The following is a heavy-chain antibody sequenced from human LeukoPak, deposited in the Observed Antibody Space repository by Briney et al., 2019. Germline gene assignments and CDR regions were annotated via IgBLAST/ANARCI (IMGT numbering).Heavy chain of an antibody. CDR3: ARVGYSSSSFDY. CDR1: GFTFSRYW. CDR2: MKEDGSVE. Sequence: GGSLRLSCAASGFTFSRYWMSWVRQAPGKGLEWLANMKEDGSVEYYVDSVKGRFTISRDNAKNSLYLQMNSLRAEDTAVYYCARVGYSSSSFDYWGQGTLVTVSS. J-gene: IGHJ4*02. D-gene: IGHD6-6*01. V-gene: IGHV3-7*01.